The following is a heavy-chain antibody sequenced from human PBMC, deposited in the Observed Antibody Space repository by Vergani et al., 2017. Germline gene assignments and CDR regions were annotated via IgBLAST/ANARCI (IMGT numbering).Heavy chain of an antibody. CDR1: GFTFSSYA. D-gene: IGHD2-15*01. CDR2: ISGSGGST. J-gene: IGHJ3*02. Sequence: EVQLVESGGGLVQPGGSLRLSCAASGFTFSSYAMSWVRQAPGKGLEWVSAISGSGGSTYYADSVKGRFTISRDNSKNTLYLQMNSLRAEDTAVYYCASPVSGGSWAPDDAFDIWGQGTMVTVSS. CDR3: ASPVSGGSWAPDDAFDI. V-gene: IGHV3-23*04.